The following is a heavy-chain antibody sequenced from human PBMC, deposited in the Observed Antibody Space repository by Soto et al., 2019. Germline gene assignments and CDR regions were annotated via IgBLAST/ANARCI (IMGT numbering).Heavy chain of an antibody. Sequence: EVQLVESGGGLVQPGGSLRPSCAASGFTFSDYWIHWVRQAPGKGLVWVSRIKFDGSSANYADSVKGRFTISRDNARDTVYLQMNSLRAEDTAVYYCARGVRGHYGFDVWGQGTMVTVSS. CDR2: IKFDGSSA. V-gene: IGHV3-74*01. J-gene: IGHJ3*01. D-gene: IGHD3-10*01. CDR3: ARGVRGHYGFDV. CDR1: GFTFSDYW.